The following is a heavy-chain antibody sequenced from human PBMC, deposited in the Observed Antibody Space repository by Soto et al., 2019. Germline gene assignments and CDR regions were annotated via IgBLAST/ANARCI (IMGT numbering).Heavy chain of an antibody. Sequence: QVQLVESGGGVVQPGRSLRLSCAASGFTFSSYGMHWVRQAPGKGLEWVAVIWYDGSNKYYADSVKGRFTISRDNSKNTLYLQMNSLRAEDTAVYYCAREGADLNDAFDIWGQGTMVTVSS. J-gene: IGHJ3*02. CDR2: IWYDGSNK. V-gene: IGHV3-33*01. CDR1: GFTFSSYG. CDR3: AREGADLNDAFDI.